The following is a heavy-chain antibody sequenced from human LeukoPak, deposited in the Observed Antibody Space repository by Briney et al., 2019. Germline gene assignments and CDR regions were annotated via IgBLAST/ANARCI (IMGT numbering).Heavy chain of an antibody. V-gene: IGHV1-2*02. Sequence: ASVKVSCKASGYTFTGYYMHWVRQAPGQGLEWMGWINPNSGGTNYAQKFQGRVTMTRDTSTSTVYMELSSLRSEDTAVYYCARDPARTYYYGSGSYYNGGARFDPWGQGTLVTVSS. D-gene: IGHD3-10*01. J-gene: IGHJ5*02. CDR3: ARDPARTYYYGSGSYYNGGARFDP. CDR1: GYTFTGYY. CDR2: INPNSGGT.